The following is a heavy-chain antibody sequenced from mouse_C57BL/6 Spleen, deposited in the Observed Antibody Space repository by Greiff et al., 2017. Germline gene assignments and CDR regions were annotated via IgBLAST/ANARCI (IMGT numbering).Heavy chain of an antibody. V-gene: IGHV1-53*01. Sequence: VQLQQPGTELVKPGASVKLSCKASGYTFTSYWMHWVKQRPGQGLEWIGNINPSNGGNNYNEKFKSKATLTVAKSSSTAYMQLSSLTSEDSAVYYCARYDPFFFYYFDYWGQGTTLTVSS. CDR2: INPSNGGN. D-gene: IGHD2-12*01. CDR3: ARYDPFFFYYFDY. J-gene: IGHJ2*01. CDR1: GYTFTSYW.